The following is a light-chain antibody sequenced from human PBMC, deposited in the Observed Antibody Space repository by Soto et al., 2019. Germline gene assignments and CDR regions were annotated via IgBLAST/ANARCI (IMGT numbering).Light chain of an antibody. CDR1: SSDVGGYNY. V-gene: IGLV2-14*03. J-gene: IGLJ2*01. CDR2: DVS. Sequence: QSALTQPASVSGSPGQSIAISCTGTSSDVGGYNYVSWYQQYPGKAPKLMIYDVSNQPSGVSNRFSGSKSGNTASLTISGLQAEDEADYYCSSYTSTNTVAFGGGTKLTVL. CDR3: SSYTSTNTVA.